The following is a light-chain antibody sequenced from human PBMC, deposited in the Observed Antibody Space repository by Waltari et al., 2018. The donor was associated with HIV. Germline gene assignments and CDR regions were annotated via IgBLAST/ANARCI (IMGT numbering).Light chain of an antibody. V-gene: IGLV1-47*01. CDR2: RNN. CDR3: TAWDGTLYGVA. J-gene: IGLJ2*01. Sequence: QSVLTQPPSASGTPGQRVTISCSGSRSNIGSKYVYWYQQLPGTAPKLLIYRNNQRPSGVPDRFSGSKSGTSASLAISGLRSEDEADYHCTAWDGTLYGVAFGGGTKVTVL. CDR1: RSNIGSKY.